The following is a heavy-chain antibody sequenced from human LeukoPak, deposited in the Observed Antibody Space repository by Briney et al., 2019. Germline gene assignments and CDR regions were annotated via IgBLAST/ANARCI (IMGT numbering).Heavy chain of an antibody. V-gene: IGHV3-21*01. Sequence: GGSLRLSCAASGFTFSSYSMNWVRQAPGKGLEWVSSISSSSSYIYYADSVKGRFTISRDNAKNSLDLQMNSLRAEDTALYFCAKANAMDVWGQGTTVTVSS. CDR2: ISSSSSYI. CDR3: AKANAMDV. CDR1: GFTFSSYS. J-gene: IGHJ6*02.